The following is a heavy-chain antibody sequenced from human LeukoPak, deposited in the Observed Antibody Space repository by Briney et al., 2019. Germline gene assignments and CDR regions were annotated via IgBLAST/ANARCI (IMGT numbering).Heavy chain of an antibody. Sequence: GGSLRLSCAASGFTFSDAWMSWVRQTPGKGLEWVGRIKSNTDGGTTDFAAPVKGRFTISRDDSENALYLQMNSPKTEDTAVYYCTTQLLYEHNFDYWGQGALVTVSS. J-gene: IGHJ4*02. CDR1: GFTFSDAW. D-gene: IGHD2-2*02. CDR3: TTQLLYEHNFDY. V-gene: IGHV3-15*01. CDR2: IKSNTDGGTT.